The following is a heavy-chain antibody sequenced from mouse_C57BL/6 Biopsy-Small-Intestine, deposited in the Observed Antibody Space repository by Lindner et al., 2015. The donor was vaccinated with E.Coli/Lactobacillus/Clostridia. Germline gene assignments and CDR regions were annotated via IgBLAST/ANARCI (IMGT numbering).Heavy chain of an antibody. J-gene: IGHJ2*01. CDR2: ISPYNGNT. D-gene: IGHD1-1*01. Sequence: SVKVSCKASGYTFATYGITWVRQAPGQGLEWMGWISPYNGNTNYAQNLQGRVTMTTDTSTSTAYMDLRSLRSDDTAVYYCARAPTTPYSISNYFDYWGQGTLVTVSS. CDR3: ARAPTTPYSISNYFDY. V-gene: IGHV1-55*01. CDR1: GYTFATYG.